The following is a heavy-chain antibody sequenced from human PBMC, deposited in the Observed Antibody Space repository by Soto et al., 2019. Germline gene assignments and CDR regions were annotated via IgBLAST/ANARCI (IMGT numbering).Heavy chain of an antibody. V-gene: IGHV4-34*01. Sequence: SETLSLTCAVYGGSFSDDYWSWIRQPPGKGLEWIGEINHSGSTKYNPSLTSRVTISVDTSKNQFSLKLSSVTAADTAVYYCARGVRGVISAWFDPWGQGTLVTVSS. CDR1: GGSFSDDY. J-gene: IGHJ5*02. CDR3: ARGVRGVISAWFDP. CDR2: INHSGST. D-gene: IGHD3-10*01.